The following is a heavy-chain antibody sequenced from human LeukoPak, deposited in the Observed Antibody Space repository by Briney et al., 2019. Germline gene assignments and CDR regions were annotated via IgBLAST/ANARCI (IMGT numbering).Heavy chain of an antibody. J-gene: IGHJ4*02. CDR3: AKDILERRGGGGFDY. V-gene: IGHV3-9*01. CDR2: ISWNSGSI. D-gene: IGHD1-1*01. Sequence: VRHXXXKGLEWVSGISWNSGSIGYADSVKGRFTISRDNAKNSLYLQMNSLRAEDTALYYCAKDILERRGGGGFDYWGQGTLVTVSS.